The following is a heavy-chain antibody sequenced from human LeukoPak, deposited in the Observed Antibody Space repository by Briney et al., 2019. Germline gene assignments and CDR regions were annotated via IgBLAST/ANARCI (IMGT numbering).Heavy chain of an antibody. CDR3: ASHYSGYDWGIDY. D-gene: IGHD5-12*01. CDR1: GGSVSSGSHY. Sequence: SETLSLTCTVSGGSVSSGSHYWSWIRQPPGKGLEYIGFIYYSGSTTYNPSLKSRFTISVDIYENQFSLRLTSVTAADPAVYYCASHYSGYDWGIDYWGQGTLVTVSS. V-gene: IGHV4-61*01. CDR2: IYYSGST. J-gene: IGHJ4*02.